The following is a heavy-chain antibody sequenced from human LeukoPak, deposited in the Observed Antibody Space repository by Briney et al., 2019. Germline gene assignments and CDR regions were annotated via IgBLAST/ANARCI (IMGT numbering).Heavy chain of an antibody. CDR2: INPSGGST. J-gene: IGHJ4*02. CDR3: ARGTYSSSLIDY. Sequence: ASVKVSCKASGYTFPSYFMHWVRQAPGQGLEWMGIINPSGGSTSYAQKFQGRVTITRDTSASTAYMELSSLRSEDTAVYYCARGTYSSSLIDYWGQGTLVTVSS. V-gene: IGHV1-46*01. CDR1: GYTFPSYF. D-gene: IGHD6-6*01.